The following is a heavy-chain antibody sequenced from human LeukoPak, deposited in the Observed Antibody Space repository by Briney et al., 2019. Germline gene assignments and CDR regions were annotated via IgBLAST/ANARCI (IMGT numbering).Heavy chain of an antibody. D-gene: IGHD2-2*01. CDR3: ARDLTGYCSSTSCPWDWFDP. V-gene: IGHV3-11*01. CDR2: ISSSGSTI. CDR1: GFTFSDYY. Sequence: GGSLRLSCAASGFTFSDYYMSWIRQAPGKGLEWVSYISSSGSTIYYADSVKGRFTISRDNAKNSLYLQMNSLRAEDTAVYYCARDLTGYCSSTSCPWDWFDPWGQGTLVTVSS. J-gene: IGHJ5*02.